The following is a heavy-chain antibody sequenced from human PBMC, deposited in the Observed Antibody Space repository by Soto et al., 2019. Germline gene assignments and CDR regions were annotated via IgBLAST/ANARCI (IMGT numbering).Heavy chain of an antibody. CDR3: ARDSSIVVDGGSCQDY. D-gene: IGHD2-15*01. Sequence: ASVKVSCKASGYTFTSYGISWVRQAPGQGFEWMGIINPSGGSTTYAQKFQGRVTMTSDTSTSTVYMELSSLRSDDTAVYYCARDSSIVVDGGSCQDYWG. CDR2: INPSGGST. V-gene: IGHV1-46*01. J-gene: IGHJ4*01. CDR1: GYTFTSYG.